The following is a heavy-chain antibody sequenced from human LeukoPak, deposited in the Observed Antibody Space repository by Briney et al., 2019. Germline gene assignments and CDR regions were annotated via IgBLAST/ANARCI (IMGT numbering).Heavy chain of an antibody. D-gene: IGHD5-18*01. J-gene: IGHJ4*02. V-gene: IGHV3-21*01. CDR3: ARDDGQLWSSDY. CDR2: ISSSSYI. Sequence: GGSLRLSRAASGFTFSSYSMNWVRQAPGKGLEWVSSISSSSYIYYADSVKGRFTISRDNAKNSLYLQMNSLRAEDTAVYYCARDDGQLWSSDYWGQGTLVTVSS. CDR1: GFTFSSYS.